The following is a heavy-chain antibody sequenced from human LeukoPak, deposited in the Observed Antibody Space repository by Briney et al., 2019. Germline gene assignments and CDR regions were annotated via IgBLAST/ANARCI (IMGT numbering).Heavy chain of an antibody. CDR3: ARASRDGYNQNFDY. CDR2: LYPGDTDS. Sequence: GESLTISCTAYGYSFFSNYWIAWVRQMPGKGLEWMGILYPGDTDSRYSPSFQGQVTISADRSISTAYLHWSSLKVSDTAMYYCARASRDGYNQNFDYWGQGTLVTVSS. D-gene: IGHD5-24*01. CDR1: GYSFFSNYW. V-gene: IGHV5-51*01. J-gene: IGHJ4*02.